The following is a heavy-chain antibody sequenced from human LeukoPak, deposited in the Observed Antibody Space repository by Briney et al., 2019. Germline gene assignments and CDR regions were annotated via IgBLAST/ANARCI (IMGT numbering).Heavy chain of an antibody. CDR3: AGGSGSYYYYYMDV. CDR1: GGTFGSYA. D-gene: IGHD3-10*01. CDR2: IIPIFGTA. J-gene: IGHJ6*03. Sequence: ASVKVSCKASGGTFGSYAISWVRQAPGQGLEWMGGIIPIFGTANYAQKFQGRVTITADESTSTAYMELSSLRSEDTAVYYCAGGSGSYYYYYMDVWGKGTTVTISS. V-gene: IGHV1-69*13.